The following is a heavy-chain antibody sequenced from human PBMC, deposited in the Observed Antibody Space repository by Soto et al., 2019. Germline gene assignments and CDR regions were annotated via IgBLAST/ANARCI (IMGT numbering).Heavy chain of an antibody. CDR1: GYTFTRNG. V-gene: IGHV1-18*01. J-gene: IGHJ3*02. D-gene: IGHD2-21*01. Sequence: GAAGKVSWKACGYTFTRNGISWVRKAPGRGLEWMGWISAYNGNTNYAQKLQGRVTMTTDTATSTAYMELRSLRSDDTAVYYCACDCGGDCHSRAFDIGGTGTMGTVSS. CDR2: ISAYNGNT. CDR3: ACDCGGDCHSRAFDI.